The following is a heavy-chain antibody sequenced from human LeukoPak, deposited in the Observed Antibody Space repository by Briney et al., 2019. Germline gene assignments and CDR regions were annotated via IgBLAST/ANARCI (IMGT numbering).Heavy chain of an antibody. D-gene: IGHD3-9*01. CDR2: ISSSSSYT. J-gene: IGHJ5*02. Sequence: PGGSLRLSCAASGFTFSYYYMSWIRQAPGKGLEWVSYISSSSSYTNYADSVKGRFTISRDNSKNSLHLQMNSLRAEDTAVYYCERVIGGIRYFDWYNWFDPWGQGTLVTVSS. CDR3: ERVIGGIRYFDWYNWFDP. CDR1: GFTFSYYY. V-gene: IGHV3-11*05.